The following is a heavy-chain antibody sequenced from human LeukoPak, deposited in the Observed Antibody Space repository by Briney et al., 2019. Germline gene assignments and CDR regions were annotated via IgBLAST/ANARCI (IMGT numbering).Heavy chain of an antibody. CDR2: IIPILGIA. V-gene: IGHV1-69*04. CDR1: GGTFSSYA. CDR3: ARDGSLPAATWFDP. J-gene: IGHJ5*02. D-gene: IGHD6-25*01. Sequence: SVKVSCKASGGTFSSYAISWVRQAPGQGLEWMGRIIPILGIANYAQKFQGRVTITADKSTSTAYMELSSLRSEDTAVYYRARDGSLPAATWFDPWGQGTLVTVSS.